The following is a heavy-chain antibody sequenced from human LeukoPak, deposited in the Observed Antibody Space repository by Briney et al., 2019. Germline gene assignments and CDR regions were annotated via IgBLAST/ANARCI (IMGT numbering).Heavy chain of an antibody. V-gene: IGHV3-30*04. Sequence: GGSLRLSCAASGFTFSSYAMHWVRQAPGKGLEWVAVVSYDGSNKYYADSVEGRFTISRDNSRNTLYLQMNSLRPEDTAVYYCASLVILNPPNVAPIDIGMDVWGQGTTVTVSS. D-gene: IGHD2-21*01. CDR3: ASLVILNPPNVAPIDIGMDV. J-gene: IGHJ6*02. CDR1: GFTFSSYA. CDR2: VSYDGSNK.